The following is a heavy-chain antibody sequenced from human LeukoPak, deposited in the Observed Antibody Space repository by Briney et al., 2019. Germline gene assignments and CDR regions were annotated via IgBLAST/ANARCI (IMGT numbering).Heavy chain of an antibody. CDR3: AREWGLESSGYYYAH. V-gene: IGHV1-69*13. J-gene: IGHJ4*02. CDR1: GGTFSRLT. Sequence: GASVKVSCKASGGTFSRLTISWVRQAPGQGFEWMGGITPIFGTANFAQKFQGRVSITADESTSTAFMELSSLRSEDTAVYYCAREWGLESSGYYYAHWGQGTLVTVSS. CDR2: ITPIFGTA. D-gene: IGHD3-22*01.